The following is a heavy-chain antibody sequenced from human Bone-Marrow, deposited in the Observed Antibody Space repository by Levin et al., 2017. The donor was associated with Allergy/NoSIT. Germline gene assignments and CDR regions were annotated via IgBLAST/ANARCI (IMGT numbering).Heavy chain of an antibody. D-gene: IGHD4-11*01. CDR1: GYSFTNHW. Sequence: KLGESLKISCKGFGYSFTNHWIGWVRQRPGKDLEWMGIINPADSDTRYSPSFRDQVTISADKSVTTAYLQWGSLKASDTAMYFCARHVDYNGAWGSDSWGQGTLVSVSS. V-gene: IGHV5-51*01. CDR3: ARHVDYNGAWGSDS. CDR2: INPADSDT. J-gene: IGHJ5*01.